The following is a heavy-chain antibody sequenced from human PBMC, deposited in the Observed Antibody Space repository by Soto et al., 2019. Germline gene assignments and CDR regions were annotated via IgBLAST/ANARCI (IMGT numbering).Heavy chain of an antibody. V-gene: IGHV1-69*12. CDR2: IIPIFDTK. J-gene: IGHJ4*02. Sequence: QVQLVQSGAEVKKLGSSVKVSCKASGGTFNSYAVSWVRQAPGQGLEWMGGIIPIFDTKYYAQKFQDRVTITADDAKRTAYMELSSLRSDDTAVYYCARSRPGDSSGWFWLFDYWGQGTLVTVSS. CDR1: GGTFNSYA. D-gene: IGHD6-19*01. CDR3: ARSRPGDSSGWFWLFDY.